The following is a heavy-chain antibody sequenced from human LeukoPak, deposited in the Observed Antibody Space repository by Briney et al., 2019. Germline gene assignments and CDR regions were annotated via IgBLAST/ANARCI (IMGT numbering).Heavy chain of an antibody. Sequence: ASVKVSCKASGYTFTDYYMHWVRQAPGQGLEWMGWIIPNSGGTNYAQKFQGRVTMTRDTSISTAYMELNRLTSDDTAMYYCARGDVLRSTDYWGQGTLVTVSS. J-gene: IGHJ4*02. CDR3: ARGDVLRSTDY. CDR2: IIPNSGGT. V-gene: IGHV1-2*02. CDR1: GYTFTDYY. D-gene: IGHD6-6*01.